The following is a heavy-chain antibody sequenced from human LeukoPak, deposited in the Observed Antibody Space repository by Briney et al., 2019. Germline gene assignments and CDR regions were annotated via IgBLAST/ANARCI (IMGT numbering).Heavy chain of an antibody. Sequence: ASVKVSCKASGYTFTSYYMHWVRQAPGQWLEWMGIINPSGGSTSYAQKFQGKVTMTRDTSTSTVYMELSSLRSEDTAVYYCARDGELPGTPRYWGQGTLVTVSS. V-gene: IGHV1-46*01. J-gene: IGHJ4*02. CDR2: INPSGGST. CDR1: GYTFTSYY. CDR3: ARDGELPGTPRY. D-gene: IGHD1-14*01.